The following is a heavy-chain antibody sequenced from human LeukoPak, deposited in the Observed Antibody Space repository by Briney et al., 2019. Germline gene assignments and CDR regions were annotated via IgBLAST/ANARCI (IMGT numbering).Heavy chain of an antibody. CDR3: ARLSGYEKGYVFDI. J-gene: IGHJ3*02. CDR2: IWNDGSHK. CDR1: GFTFSSYG. V-gene: IGHV3-33*01. Sequence: PGRSLRLSCAASGFTFSSYGMHWVRQAPGRGLEGVAVIWNDGSHKYYADSVKGRFTISRDNSKNTLYLQMNSLRAEDTAVYYCARLSGYEKGYVFDIWGQGTMVTVSS. D-gene: IGHD5-12*01.